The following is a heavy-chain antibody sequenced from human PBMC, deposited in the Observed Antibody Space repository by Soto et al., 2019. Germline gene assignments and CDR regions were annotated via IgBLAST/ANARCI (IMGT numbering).Heavy chain of an antibody. CDR3: ARGSCSSASCYMGDQ. D-gene: IGHD2-2*02. J-gene: IGHJ4*02. Sequence: SETLSLTCTVSGGSISSYYWSWIRQPPGKGLEWIGYIYFTGSTNYNPSLKSRATISVHTSTNQFSLKLNSVTAADTAVYYCARGSCSSASCYMGDQWGPGTLVTVSS. V-gene: IGHV4-59*01. CDR2: IYFTGST. CDR1: GGSISSYY.